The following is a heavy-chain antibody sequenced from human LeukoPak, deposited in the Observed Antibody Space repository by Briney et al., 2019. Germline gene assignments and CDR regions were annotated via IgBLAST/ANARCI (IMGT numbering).Heavy chain of an antibody. CDR2: ISYDGSNK. J-gene: IGHJ3*02. V-gene: IGHV3-30*04. CDR1: GFTFSSYA. CDR3: ASRIDYSFAFDI. Sequence: PGRSLRLSCAASGFTFSSYAMHWVRQAPGKGLEWVAVISYDGSNKYYADSVKGRFTISRDNSKNTLYLRMNSLRAEDTAVYYCASRIDYSFAFDIWGQGTMVTVSS. D-gene: IGHD4-11*01.